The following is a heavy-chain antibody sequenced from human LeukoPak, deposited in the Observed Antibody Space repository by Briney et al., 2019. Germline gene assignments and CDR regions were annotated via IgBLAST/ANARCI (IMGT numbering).Heavy chain of an antibody. CDR3: ARGKGYYDSGSYYTPYYFDY. CDR2: IIPIFGTA. V-gene: IGHV1-69*13. D-gene: IGHD3-10*01. J-gene: IGHJ4*02. Sequence: SVKVSCKASGGTFSSYAISWVRQASGQGLEWMGGIIPIFGTANYAQKFQGRVTITADESTSTAYMELSSLKSEDTAVYYCARGKGYYDSGSYYTPYYFDYWGQGTLVTVSS. CDR1: GGTFSSYA.